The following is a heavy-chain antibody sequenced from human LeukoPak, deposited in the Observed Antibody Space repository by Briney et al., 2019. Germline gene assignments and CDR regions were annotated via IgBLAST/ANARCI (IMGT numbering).Heavy chain of an antibody. Sequence: SETLSLTCTVSGGSIRSSYYYWGWIRQPPGKGLEWIGYIYYSGSTYYNPSLKSRVTISVDTSKNQFSLKLSSVTAADTAVYYCARVPTVTHYFDYWGQGTLVTVSS. CDR3: ARVPTVTHYFDY. J-gene: IGHJ4*02. V-gene: IGHV4-31*03. D-gene: IGHD4-17*01. CDR2: IYYSGST. CDR1: GGSIRSSYYY.